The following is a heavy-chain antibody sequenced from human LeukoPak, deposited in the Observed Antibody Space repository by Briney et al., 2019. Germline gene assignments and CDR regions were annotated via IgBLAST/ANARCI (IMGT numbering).Heavy chain of an antibody. Sequence: PGGSLRLSCAASGFTFSRYWIHWVRHAPGKGPVWVSVISTDGSSTRYADSVKGRFTISRDNVKNTLYLQMNSLRVEDTAVYYCTGPSFDASGMGFDPWGQGALVTVSS. V-gene: IGHV3-74*01. J-gene: IGHJ5*02. CDR1: GFTFSRYW. CDR2: ISTDGSST. CDR3: TGPSFDASGMGFDP. D-gene: IGHD3-10*01.